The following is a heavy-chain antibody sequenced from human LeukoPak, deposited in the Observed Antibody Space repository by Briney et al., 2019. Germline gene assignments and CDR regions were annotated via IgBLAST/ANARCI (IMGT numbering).Heavy chain of an antibody. CDR2: IYYSGST. D-gene: IGHD3-9*01. CDR3: ARSFLTGYPFDY. CDR1: GGSISSGDYY. J-gene: IGHJ4*02. V-gene: IGHV4-30-4*01. Sequence: PSQTLSLTCTVSGGSISSGDYYWSWIRQPPGKGLEWIGYIYYSGSTYYNPSLKRRVTISVDTSKNQFSLKLSSVTAADTAVYYCARSFLTGYPFDYWGQGTLVTVSS.